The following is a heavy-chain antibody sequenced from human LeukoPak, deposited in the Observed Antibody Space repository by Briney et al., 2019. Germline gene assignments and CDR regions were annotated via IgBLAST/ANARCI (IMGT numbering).Heavy chain of an antibody. CDR3: AKDTGGSYSD. J-gene: IGHJ4*02. CDR2: ISRSGEIS. V-gene: IGHV3-23*01. CDR1: GFTFRDFA. Sequence: PGGSLRLSCAASGFTFRDFAMNWVRQAPGKGLEWVSIISRSGEISYHANSVTGRFTISRDNSKSTLYLQMNSLKAEDTAVYFCAKDTGGSYSDWGQGTLVTVSS. D-gene: IGHD1-26*01.